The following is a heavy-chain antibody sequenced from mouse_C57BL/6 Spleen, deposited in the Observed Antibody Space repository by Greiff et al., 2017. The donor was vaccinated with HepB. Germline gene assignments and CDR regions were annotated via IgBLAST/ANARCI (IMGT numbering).Heavy chain of an antibody. D-gene: IGHD1-1*01. CDR3: ARVTVVAAYWYFDV. CDR2: ISSGSRTI. V-gene: IGHV5-17*01. J-gene: IGHJ1*03. CDR1: GFTFSDYG. Sequence: EVQLVESGGGLVKPGGSLKLSCAASGFTFSDYGMHWVRQAPEKGLEWVAYISSGSRTIYYADTVKGRFTISRDNAKNTLFLQMTSLRSEDTAMYYCARVTVVAAYWYFDVWGTGTTVTVSS.